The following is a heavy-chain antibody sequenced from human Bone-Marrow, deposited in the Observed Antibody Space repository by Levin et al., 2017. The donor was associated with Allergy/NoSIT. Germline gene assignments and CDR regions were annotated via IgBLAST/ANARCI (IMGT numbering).Heavy chain of an antibody. J-gene: IGHJ4*02. D-gene: IGHD1-1*01. CDR3: ARLDGYSFDY. V-gene: IGHV4-31*03. CDR2: ISYRGST. Sequence: TSETLSLTCTVSGGSIGSAGYHWTWIRQYPGKGLEWIGYISYRGSTYFNPSLKSRLTMSIDTSEQHFSLNLTSVSAADTAIYYCARLDGYSFDYWGQGALVTVSS. CDR1: GGSIGSAGYH.